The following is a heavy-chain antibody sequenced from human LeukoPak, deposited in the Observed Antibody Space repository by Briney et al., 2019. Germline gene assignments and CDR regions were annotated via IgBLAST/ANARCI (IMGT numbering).Heavy chain of an antibody. J-gene: IGHJ6*03. CDR1: GFTFDDYG. Sequence: PGGSLRLSCAASGFTFDDYGMSWVRQAPGKGLEWVSGINWNGGSTGYADSVKGRFTISRDNAKNSLYLQMNSLRAEDTALYYCARAPVTGQERIKFYYSNTSRDVGGKGTTVTVPS. CDR3: ARAPVTGQERIKFYYSNTSRDV. D-gene: IGHD1-14*01. V-gene: IGHV3-20*04. CDR2: INWNGGST.